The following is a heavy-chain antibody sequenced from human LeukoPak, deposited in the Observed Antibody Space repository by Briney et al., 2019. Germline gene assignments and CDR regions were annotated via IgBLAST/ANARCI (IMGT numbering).Heavy chain of an antibody. CDR3: ARGWLASGNGLAV. CDR1: GGSISSGSYY. Sequence: SETLSLTCTVSGGSISSGSYYWSWIRQPAGKGLEWIGRIYTSGSTNYNPSLKSRVTISVDTSKNQFSLKLSSVTPEDTAVYYCARGWLASGNGLAVWGQGTTVTVSS. J-gene: IGHJ6*02. D-gene: IGHD6-19*01. V-gene: IGHV4-61*02. CDR2: IYTSGST.